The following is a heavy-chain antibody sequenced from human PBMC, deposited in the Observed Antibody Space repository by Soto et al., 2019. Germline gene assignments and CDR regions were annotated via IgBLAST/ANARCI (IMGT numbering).Heavy chain of an antibody. CDR1: GFSFGNYA. Sequence: EVQLLESGGDLVQPGGSLRLSCVASGFSFGNYAMNWVRQDPGKGLQWVASISNSGGITYYADSVKGRFTISRDNSENTLFLQLNSLRVEATAIYYCAKDWMGLGYFFEYWGQGTLVTVSA. D-gene: IGHD5-18*01. CDR3: AKDWMGLGYFFEY. CDR2: ISNSGGIT. V-gene: IGHV3-23*01. J-gene: IGHJ4*02.